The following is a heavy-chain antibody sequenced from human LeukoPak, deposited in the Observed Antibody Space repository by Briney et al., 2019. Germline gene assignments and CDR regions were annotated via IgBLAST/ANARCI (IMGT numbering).Heavy chain of an antibody. CDR3: AKMPYYYYFDY. CDR2: ISYDGSNK. J-gene: IGHJ4*02. CDR1: GFTFSSYA. V-gene: IGHV3-30*04. Sequence: PGRSLRLSCAASGFTFSSYAMHWVRQAPGKGLEWVAVISYDGSNKYYADSVKGRFTISRDNSKNTLYLQMNSLRAEDTAVYYCAKMPYYYYFDYWGQGTLVTVSS. D-gene: IGHD3-10*01.